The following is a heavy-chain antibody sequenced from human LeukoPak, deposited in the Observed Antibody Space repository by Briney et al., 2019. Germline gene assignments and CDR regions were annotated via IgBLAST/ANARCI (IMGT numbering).Heavy chain of an antibody. CDR1: GFTFSSYS. J-gene: IGHJ4*02. CDR2: INQDGSKK. D-gene: IGHD2-2*01. V-gene: IGHV3-7*01. Sequence: GGSLRLSCAASGFTFSSYSMNWVRQAPGKGLQWVANINQDGSKKYYADSLRGRFTISRDNAKNSLYLQMSSLRAEDTAVYYCARDHAYRADNWGQGPLVAVSS. CDR3: ARDHAYRADN.